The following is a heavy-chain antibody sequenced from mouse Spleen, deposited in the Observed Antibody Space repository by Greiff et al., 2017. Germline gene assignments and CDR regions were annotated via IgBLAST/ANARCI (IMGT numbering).Heavy chain of an antibody. CDR2: ISSGSSTI. V-gene: IGHV5-17*01. J-gene: IGHJ2*01. CDR3: ARPFITTVVAPFDY. Sequence: VQLQQSGGGLVKPGGSLKLSCAASGFTFSDYGMHWVRQAPEKGLEWVAYISSGSSTIYYADTVKGRFTISRDNAKNTLFLQMTSLRSEDTAMYYCARPFITTVVAPFDYWGQGTTLTVSS. D-gene: IGHD1-1*01. CDR1: GFTFSDYG.